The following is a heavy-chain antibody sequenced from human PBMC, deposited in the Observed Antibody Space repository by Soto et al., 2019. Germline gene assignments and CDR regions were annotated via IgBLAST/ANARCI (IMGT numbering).Heavy chain of an antibody. V-gene: IGHV3-30-3*02. CDR2: ISYDGSNK. Sequence: QVQLVESGGGVVQPGRSLRLSCAASGFTFSTYTMHWVRQAPGKGLEWVAIISYDGSNKYYADSVKGRFTISRDNSKNTLNLQMNSLRAEDTAVYYCAKLWFGELPDHRGQGTLVTVSS. J-gene: IGHJ4*02. CDR1: GFTFSTYT. CDR3: AKLWFGELPDH. D-gene: IGHD3-10*01.